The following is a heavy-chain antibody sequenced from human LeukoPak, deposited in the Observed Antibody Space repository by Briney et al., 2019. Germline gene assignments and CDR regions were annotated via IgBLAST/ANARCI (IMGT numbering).Heavy chain of an antibody. Sequence: SETLSLTCTVSGGSISSYYWSWIWQPPGKGLEWIGYIYYSGSTNYNPSLKSRVTISVDTSKNQFSLKLSSVTAADTAVYYCAREDGSGRPNWFDPWGQGTLVTVSS. CDR3: AREDGSGRPNWFDP. CDR2: IYYSGST. V-gene: IGHV4-59*01. J-gene: IGHJ5*02. CDR1: GGSISSYY. D-gene: IGHD3-10*01.